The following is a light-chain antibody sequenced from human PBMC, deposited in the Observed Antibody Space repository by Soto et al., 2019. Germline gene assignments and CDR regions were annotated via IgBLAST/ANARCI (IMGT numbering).Light chain of an antibody. CDR1: SSDVGGYNY. CDR2: DVT. J-gene: IGLJ1*01. V-gene: IGLV2-11*01. CDR3: CSYAGSYIYV. Sequence: QSALTQPRSVSGSTGQSVTISCTGTSSDVGGYNYVSWYQQHPGKAPKLLIYDVTERPSGVPDRFSGSKSGNTASLTISGLQADDEADYYCCSYAGSYIYVFGTGTKVTVL.